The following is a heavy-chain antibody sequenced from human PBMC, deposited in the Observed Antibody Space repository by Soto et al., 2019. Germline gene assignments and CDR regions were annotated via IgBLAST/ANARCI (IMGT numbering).Heavy chain of an antibody. Sequence: GGSLRLSCAASGFTFISYGMHWVRQAPGKGLEWVAVISYDGSNKYYADSVKGRFTISRDNSKNTLYLQMNSLRAEDTAVYYCAKNAFFMTTVTTIDYWGQGSLVTVSS. CDR2: ISYDGSNK. J-gene: IGHJ4*02. CDR1: GFTFISYG. CDR3: AKNAFFMTTVTTIDY. D-gene: IGHD4-17*01. V-gene: IGHV3-30*18.